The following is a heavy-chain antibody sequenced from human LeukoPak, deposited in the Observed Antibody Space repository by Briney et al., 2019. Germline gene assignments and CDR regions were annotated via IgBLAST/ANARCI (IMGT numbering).Heavy chain of an antibody. CDR3: ARGYGDLYVGFDY. V-gene: IGHV3-30-3*01. CDR1: GFTFSSFA. CDR2: IPYDGSNK. D-gene: IGHD4-17*01. Sequence: GGSLRLSCAASGFTFSSFAMHWVRRAPGKGVEWVAVIPYDGSNKDYAASVRGRFTISRDNSKNTLYLQMNSLRADDTAVYYCARGYGDLYVGFDYWGQGTLVTVSA. J-gene: IGHJ4*02.